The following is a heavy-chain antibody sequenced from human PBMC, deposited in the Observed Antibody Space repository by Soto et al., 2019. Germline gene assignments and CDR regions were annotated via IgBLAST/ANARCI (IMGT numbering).Heavy chain of an antibody. CDR3: ARGHDYGGKALRGRYFDL. Sequence: QVQLQESGPGLVKPSETLSLTCTVSGGSISSYYWSWIRQPPGKGLEWIGYIYYSGSTNYNPSLKSRVPISVDTSKNQFSLKLSSVTAADTAVYYCARGHDYGGKALRGRYFDLWGRGTLVTVSS. V-gene: IGHV4-59*01. CDR1: GGSISSYY. D-gene: IGHD4-17*01. CDR2: IYYSGST. J-gene: IGHJ2*01.